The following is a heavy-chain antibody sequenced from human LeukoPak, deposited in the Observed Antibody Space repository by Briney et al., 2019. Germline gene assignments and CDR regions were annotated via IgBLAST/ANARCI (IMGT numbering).Heavy chain of an antibody. D-gene: IGHD4-17*01. Sequence: PSETLSLTCAVYGGSLSDYYWTWICQPPGKGLEWIGEINHSGTTKYNPSLKSRVTISIDTSKNQFSLKLTSVTAADTAVYYCAREPQTVTTFYFYYYYMDVWGKGTTVTVSS. CDR1: GGSLSDYY. J-gene: IGHJ6*03. V-gene: IGHV4-34*01. CDR2: INHSGTT. CDR3: AREPQTVTTFYFYYYYMDV.